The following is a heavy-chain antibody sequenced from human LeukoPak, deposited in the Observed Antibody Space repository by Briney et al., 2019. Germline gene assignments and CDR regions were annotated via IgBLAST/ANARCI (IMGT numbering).Heavy chain of an antibody. V-gene: IGHV3-23*01. Sequence: PGGSLRLSCAASGFTFSSYAMSWVRQAPGKGLEWVSAISGSGGSTYYADCVKGRFTISRDNSKNTLYLQMNSLRAEDTAVYYCARGGYSYGYGGSYQVDYWGQGTLVTVSS. CDR3: ARGGYSYGYGGSYQVDY. CDR1: GFTFSSYA. D-gene: IGHD5-18*01. J-gene: IGHJ4*02. CDR2: ISGSGGST.